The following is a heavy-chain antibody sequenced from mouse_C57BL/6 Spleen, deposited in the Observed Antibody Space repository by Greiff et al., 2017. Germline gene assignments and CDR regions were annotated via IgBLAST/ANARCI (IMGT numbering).Heavy chain of an antibody. J-gene: IGHJ2*01. Sequence: EVKVVESGGGLVQPGGSLSVSCAASGFTFTDYYMSWVRQPPGKALEWLGFIRNKANGYTTEYSASVKGRFTISRDNSQSILYLQMNALRAEDSATYYCARYIRGNYFDYWGQGTTLTVSS. D-gene: IGHD2-14*01. CDR1: GFTFTDYY. CDR3: ARYIRGNYFDY. CDR2: IRNKANGYTT. V-gene: IGHV7-3*01.